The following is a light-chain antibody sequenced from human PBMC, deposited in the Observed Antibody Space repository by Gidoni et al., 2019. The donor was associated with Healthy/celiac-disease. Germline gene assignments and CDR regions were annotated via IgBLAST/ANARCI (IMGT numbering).Light chain of an antibody. CDR1: QSVSSY. V-gene: IGKV3-11*01. CDR3: QQRSNWPPIT. CDR2: DAS. J-gene: IGKJ5*01. Sequence: TVSCRASQSVSSYLAWYQQKPGQAPRLLIYDASNSATGIPARFSGSGSGTDFTLTISSLEPEDFAVYYCQQRSNWPPITFGQGTRLEIK.